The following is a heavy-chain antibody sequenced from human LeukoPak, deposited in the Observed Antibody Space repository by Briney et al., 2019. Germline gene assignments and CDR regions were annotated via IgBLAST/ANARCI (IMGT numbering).Heavy chain of an antibody. Sequence: GGSLRLSCAAYGFTLRSNYMSWVRQAPGKGLEWGSVIYSSGSTYYADSVKGRFTIYRDKSKNTLNLQMNSLRAEDTAVYYCANSFTTDYHMDVWGKGTTVTVSS. CDR2: IYSSGST. D-gene: IGHD4-11*01. V-gene: IGHV3-66*02. CDR1: GFTLRSNY. J-gene: IGHJ6*03. CDR3: ANSFTTDYHMDV.